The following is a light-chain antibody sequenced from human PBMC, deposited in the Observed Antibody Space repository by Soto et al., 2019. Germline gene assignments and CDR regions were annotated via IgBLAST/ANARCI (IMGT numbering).Light chain of an antibody. J-gene: IGKJ5*01. CDR3: KQRRSWQVT. CDR2: DAS. Sequence: ENVLTQSPATLSLSPGEGATLSCRASQSINTYLAWYQQKPGQAHRLPIYDASKRATGIQARFSGSGSGTNFTLTISSLEPEDLAVYYCKQRRSWQVTLGQGPRLEN. CDR1: QSINTY. V-gene: IGKV3D-11*02.